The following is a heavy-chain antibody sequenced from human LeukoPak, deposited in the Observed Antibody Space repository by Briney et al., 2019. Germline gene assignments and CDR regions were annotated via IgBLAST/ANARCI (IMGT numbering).Heavy chain of an antibody. Sequence: GGSLRLSCAASGFTFSSYNMNWVRQAPGKGLEWVSSISSSSSYIYYADSVKGRFTISRDNAKNSLYLQMNSLRAEDTAVYYCASPGGWSQPFDYWGQGTLVTVSS. J-gene: IGHJ4*02. V-gene: IGHV3-21*01. D-gene: IGHD6-19*01. CDR2: ISSSSSYI. CDR1: GFTFSSYN. CDR3: ASPGGWSQPFDY.